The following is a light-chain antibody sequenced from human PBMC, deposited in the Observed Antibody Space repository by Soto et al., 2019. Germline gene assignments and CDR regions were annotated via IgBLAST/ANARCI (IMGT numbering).Light chain of an antibody. CDR2: DAS. CDR1: QSVTNY. Sequence: EIVFTQSPGTLSLSPGERASLSCRASQSVTNYLAWYQQKPGQAPRLLIDDASSRATGIPDRFSGSGSGTDFTLTISGLEPEDFAVYYCQQYVTSVRTFGQGTTMDI. J-gene: IGKJ1*01. V-gene: IGKV3-20*01. CDR3: QQYVTSVRT.